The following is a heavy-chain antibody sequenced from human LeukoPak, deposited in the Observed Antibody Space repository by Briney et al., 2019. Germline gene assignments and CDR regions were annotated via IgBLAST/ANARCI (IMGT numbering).Heavy chain of an antibody. J-gene: IGHJ4*02. V-gene: IGHV3-23*01. D-gene: IGHD3-22*01. CDR3: ARAFGYYDSSPPFDY. CDR1: GFIFSNYA. Sequence: PGGSLRLSCAASGFIFSNYAMTWVRQAPGKGLEWVSGISASGVSTYYTDSVKGRFTISRDNSKNTLYLQMNSLRAEDTAVYYCARAFGYYDSSPPFDYWGQGTLVTVSS. CDR2: ISASGVST.